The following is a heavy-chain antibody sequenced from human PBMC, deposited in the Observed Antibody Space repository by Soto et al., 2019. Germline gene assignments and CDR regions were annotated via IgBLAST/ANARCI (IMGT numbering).Heavy chain of an antibody. V-gene: IGHV3-64D*06. D-gene: IGHD2-2*01. J-gene: IGHJ5*02. CDR2: ISSNGGST. CDR1: GFTFSSYA. Sequence: GESLKISCSASGFTFSSYAMHWVRQAPGKGLEYVSAISSNGGSTYYADSVKGRFTISRDNSKNTLYLQMSSLRAEDTAVYYCVKGYCSSTSCFPFDPWGQGTLVTVSS. CDR3: VKGYCSSTSCFPFDP.